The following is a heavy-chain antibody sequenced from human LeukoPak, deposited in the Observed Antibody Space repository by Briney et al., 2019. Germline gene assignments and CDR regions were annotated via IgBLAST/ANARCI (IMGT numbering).Heavy chain of an antibody. Sequence: ASVKVSCKASGYTFTGYYMHWVRQAPGQGLEWMGWINPNSGGTNYAQTFQGRVTMTRDTSISTAYMELSRLRSDDTAVYYCARESGIAAAGMPTYAFDIWGQGTMVTVSS. CDR3: ARESGIAAAGMPTYAFDI. V-gene: IGHV1-2*02. D-gene: IGHD6-13*01. CDR1: GYTFTGYY. J-gene: IGHJ3*02. CDR2: INPNSGGT.